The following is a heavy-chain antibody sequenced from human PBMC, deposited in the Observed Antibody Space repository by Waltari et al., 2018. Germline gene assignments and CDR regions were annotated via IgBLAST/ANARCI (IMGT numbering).Heavy chain of an antibody. CDR1: GYTFTSYA. V-gene: IGHV1-3*01. CDR3: ARDHSSGWYLKNWFDP. D-gene: IGHD6-19*01. J-gene: IGHJ5*02. CDR2: INAGNGNT. Sequence: QVQLVQSGAEVKKPGASVKVSCKASGYTFTSYARHWVRPAPGQRLEWMGWINAGNGNTKYSQKFQGRVTITRDTSASTAYMELSSLRSEDTAVYYCARDHSSGWYLKNWFDPWGQGTLVTVSS.